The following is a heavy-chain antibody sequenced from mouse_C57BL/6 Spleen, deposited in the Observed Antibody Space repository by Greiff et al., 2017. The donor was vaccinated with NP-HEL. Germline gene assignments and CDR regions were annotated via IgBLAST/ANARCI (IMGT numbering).Heavy chain of an antibody. V-gene: IGHV5-4*03. CDR1: GFTFSSYA. CDR2: ISDGGSYT. D-gene: IGHD1-1*01. CDR3: ARVYYYGRGYFDY. J-gene: IGHJ2*01. Sequence: EVKLVESGGGLVKPGGSLKLSCAASGFTFSSYAMSWVRQTPEKRLEWVATISDGGSYTYYPDNVKGRFTISRDNAKNNLYLQMSHLKSEDTAMYYCARVYYYGRGYFDYWGQGTTLTVSS.